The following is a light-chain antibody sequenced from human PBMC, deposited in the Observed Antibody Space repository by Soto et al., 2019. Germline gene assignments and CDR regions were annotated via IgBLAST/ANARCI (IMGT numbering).Light chain of an antibody. J-gene: IGLJ1*01. CDR3: SSYGGNSNYV. Sequence: QSVLTQPPSPSGSPGRSVTISCTGTISDVGLYDYVSWYQQHPGKVPKLLIYEVTQRPSGVPDRFSGSKSGNTASLTVSGLQAEDEADYYCSSYGGNSNYVYGTGTKVTVL. V-gene: IGLV2-8*01. CDR1: ISDVGLYDY. CDR2: EVT.